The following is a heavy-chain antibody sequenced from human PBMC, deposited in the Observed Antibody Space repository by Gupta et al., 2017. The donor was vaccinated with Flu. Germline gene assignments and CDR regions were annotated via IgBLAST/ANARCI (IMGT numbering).Heavy chain of an antibody. V-gene: IGHV1-46*01. J-gene: IGHJ4*02. CDR3: ARFSCSSTSCYTAYFDY. Sequence: QVQLVQSGAEVKKPGASVKVSCKASGYTFTSYYMHWVLQAPGQGLEWMGIINPSGGSTSYAQKFQGRVTMTRDTSKSTVYMELSSLRSEDTAVYYCARFSCSSTSCYTAYFDYWGQGTLVTVSS. D-gene: IGHD2-2*02. CDR2: INPSGGST. CDR1: GYTFTSYY.